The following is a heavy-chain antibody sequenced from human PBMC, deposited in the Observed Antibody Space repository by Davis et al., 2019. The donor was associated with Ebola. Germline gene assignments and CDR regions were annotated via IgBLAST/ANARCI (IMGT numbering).Heavy chain of an antibody. J-gene: IGHJ5*02. CDR2: IYHSGST. CDR1: GGSISSSNW. Sequence: MPSETLSLTCAVSGGSISSSNWWSWVRQPPGKGLEWFGEIYHSGSTNYNPSLKSRVTISVDKSKNQFSLKLSSVTAADTAVYYCARRPRLHCSGGSCYSGGFDPWGQGTLVTVSS. D-gene: IGHD2-15*01. V-gene: IGHV4-4*02. CDR3: ARRPRLHCSGGSCYSGGFDP.